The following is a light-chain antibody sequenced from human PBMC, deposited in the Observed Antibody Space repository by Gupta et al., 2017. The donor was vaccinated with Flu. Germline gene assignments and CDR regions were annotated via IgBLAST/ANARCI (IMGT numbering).Light chain of an antibody. CDR2: LAC. CDR3: QQVNSYSWA. CDR1: QSISTW. J-gene: IGKJ1*01. Sequence: SSQSISTWLEWYHHTPGYVSTVLLHLACSLEIGVPSRFSGRGPVPEFPLAISRLHPDDFATYYCQQVNSYSWAFGQRTKVQIK. V-gene: IGKV1-5*03.